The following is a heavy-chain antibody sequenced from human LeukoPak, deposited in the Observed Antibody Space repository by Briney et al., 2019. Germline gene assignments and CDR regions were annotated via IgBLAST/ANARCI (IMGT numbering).Heavy chain of an antibody. Sequence: GSLRLSCAASGFTFGSYAMSWVRQAPGKGLEWVSAISGSGGSTYYADSVKGRFTISRDNSKNTLYLQMNSLRAGDTAVYYCANLWGYYDSSGYWSYPFDYWGQGTLVTVSS. D-gene: IGHD3-22*01. CDR2: ISGSGGST. V-gene: IGHV3-23*01. J-gene: IGHJ4*02. CDR3: ANLWGYYDSSGYWSYPFDY. CDR1: GFTFGSYA.